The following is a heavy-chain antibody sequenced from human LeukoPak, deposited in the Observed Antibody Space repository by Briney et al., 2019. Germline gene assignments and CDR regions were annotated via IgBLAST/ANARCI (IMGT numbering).Heavy chain of an antibody. CDR3: ARAVSGSDYWFDP. V-gene: IGHV4-59*11. CDR1: GGFMSGHY. D-gene: IGHD5-12*01. Sequence: SETLSLTCNVSGGFMSGHYWTWIRQPPGKGLEWIGCIFSSGSTNYNHSLKSRVTISVDTSKNQFSLSLRSVAAADTAVYYCARAVSGSDYWFDPWGQGTLVTVSS. CDR2: IFSSGST. J-gene: IGHJ5*02.